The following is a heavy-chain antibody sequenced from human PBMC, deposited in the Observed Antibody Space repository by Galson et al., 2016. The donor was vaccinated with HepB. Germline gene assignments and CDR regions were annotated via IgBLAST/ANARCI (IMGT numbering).Heavy chain of an antibody. CDR1: GFTFSSYG. J-gene: IGHJ6*02. Sequence: SLRLSCAASGFTFSSYGMYWVRQAPGKGLEWVAVISYDGSNKYYADSVKGRFTISRDNSKNTLDLQMNSLRAEDTAVYYCARAYYYGMDVWGQGTTVTVSS. V-gene: IGHV3-30*03. CDR3: ARAYYYGMDV. CDR2: ISYDGSNK.